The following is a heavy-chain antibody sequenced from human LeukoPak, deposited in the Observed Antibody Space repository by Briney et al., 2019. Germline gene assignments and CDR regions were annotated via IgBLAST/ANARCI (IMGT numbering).Heavy chain of an antibody. CDR1: GFTFSSYA. J-gene: IGHJ4*02. V-gene: IGHV3-23*01. Sequence: GGSLRLSCVASGFTFSSYAMSCVRETPARGLEWVSSLRGNGDAFYADSVKGRFTLSRDESRNTVYLQLNKLRVEDTAIYYCAKASWVSTADAVLWGQGTVVTVSS. D-gene: IGHD3-16*01. CDR3: AKASWVSTADAVL. CDR2: LRGNGDA.